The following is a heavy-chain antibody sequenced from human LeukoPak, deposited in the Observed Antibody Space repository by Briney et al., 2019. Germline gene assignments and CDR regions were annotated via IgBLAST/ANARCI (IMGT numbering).Heavy chain of an antibody. CDR3: ASSGDSSPPRFIA. V-gene: IGHV1-69*05. CDR2: IIPIFGIA. CDR1: GGTFSSYA. D-gene: IGHD3-22*01. Sequence: SVKVSCKASGGTFSSYAISWVRQAPGQGLEWMGGIIPIFGIANYAQKFQGRVTITTDESTSTAYMELSSLRSEDTAVYYCASSGDSSPPRFIAWGQGTLVTVSS. J-gene: IGHJ5*02.